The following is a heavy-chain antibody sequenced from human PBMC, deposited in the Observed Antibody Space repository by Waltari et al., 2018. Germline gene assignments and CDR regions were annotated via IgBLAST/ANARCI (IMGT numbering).Heavy chain of an antibody. Sequence: VQLVQSGAEVKKPGESLKISCKGSGYSFTSYWIGWVRRMPGKGLRWMGRINPNSGGTNYAQKVQGRVTMTRDTSISTAYMELSRLRSDDTAVYYCWLWLGSSPDAFDIWGQGTMVTVSS. D-gene: IGHD3-10*01. CDR2: INPNSGGT. CDR3: WLWLGSSPDAFDI. V-gene: IGHV1-2*06. J-gene: IGHJ3*02. CDR1: GYSFTSYW.